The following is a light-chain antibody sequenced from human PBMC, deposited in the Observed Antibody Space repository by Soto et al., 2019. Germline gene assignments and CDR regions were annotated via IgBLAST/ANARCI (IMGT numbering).Light chain of an antibody. J-gene: IGKJ5*01. CDR3: EQYNNWPPIT. CDR2: GAS. V-gene: IGKV3-15*01. CDR1: QSVSSN. Sequence: EIVMTQSPATLSVSPGERATLSCRASQSVSSNLAWYQQKPGQAPMLLIYGASTRATAIPARFSGSGSGTEVTLTISSLQSEDFAVYYCEQYNNWPPITFGQGTRLEIK.